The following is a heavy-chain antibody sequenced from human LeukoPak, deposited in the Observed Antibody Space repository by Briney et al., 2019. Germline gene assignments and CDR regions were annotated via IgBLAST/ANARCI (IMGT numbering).Heavy chain of an antibody. D-gene: IGHD6-19*01. CDR2: IYYSGST. CDR3: ARRPAVAGAFDI. Sequence: PSETLSLTCTVSGGSISSYYWSWIRQPPGKGLEWIGYIYYSGSTNYNPSLKSRVTISVDTSKNQFSLKLSSVTAADTAVYYCARRPAVAGAFDIWGQGTMVTVSS. CDR1: GGSISSYY. V-gene: IGHV4-59*08. J-gene: IGHJ3*02.